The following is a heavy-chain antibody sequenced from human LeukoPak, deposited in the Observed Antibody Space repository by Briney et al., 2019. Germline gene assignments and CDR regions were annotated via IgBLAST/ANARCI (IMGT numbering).Heavy chain of an antibody. CDR3: ATLMRGPTGYSGYGGEDY. CDR1: GSTFSNYA. CDR2: ITGSGGSA. Sequence: GGSLRLSCAASGSTFSNYAMTWVRQAQGTGLQWVSAITGSGGSAYYADSVKGRFAISRDNSKNTLYLQLNSQKAEDTAVYYCATLMRGPTGYSGYGGEDYWGQGTLVTVSS. J-gene: IGHJ4*02. V-gene: IGHV3-23*01. D-gene: IGHD5-12*01.